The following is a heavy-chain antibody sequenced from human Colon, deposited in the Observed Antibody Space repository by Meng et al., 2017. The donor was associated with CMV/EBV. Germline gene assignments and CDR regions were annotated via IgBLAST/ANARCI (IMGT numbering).Heavy chain of an antibody. CDR1: GGSIGADF. V-gene: IGHV4-59*01. CDR3: ARSTSGYSYNDQ. CDR2: VFYTGST. D-gene: IGHD5-12*01. J-gene: IGHJ4*02. Sequence: PETLSLTCSVSGGSIGADFWSWIRQSPEKGIEWIGYVFYTGSTKYNPSLKSRVTISVDTSENQFSLQLTSVTAADTAIYYCARSTSGYSYNDQWGQGTLVTVSS.